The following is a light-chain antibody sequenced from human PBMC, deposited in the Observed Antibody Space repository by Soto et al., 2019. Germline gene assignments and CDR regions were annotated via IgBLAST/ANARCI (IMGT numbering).Light chain of an antibody. CDR3: QQYNHYPSNT. V-gene: IGKV1-5*01. CDR1: QRIGRW. Sequence: DIQMTQSPSTLSASVGDSVTITCRASQRIGRWLAWYQQKPGKAPKLLIYDASTLQSGVPSRFSGSGSGTEFTLNITSLQAVDFATYYCQQYNHYPSNTFGRGTKLEI. J-gene: IGKJ2*01. CDR2: DAS.